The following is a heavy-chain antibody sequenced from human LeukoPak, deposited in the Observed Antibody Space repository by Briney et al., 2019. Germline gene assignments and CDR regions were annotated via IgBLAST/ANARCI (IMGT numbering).Heavy chain of an antibody. CDR3: AKESSASYYFDY. D-gene: IGHD3-10*01. J-gene: IGHJ4*02. CDR1: GSTLSSNG. Sequence: GGSLRLSCAASGSTLSSNGMYWVRQAPGKGLEWVAFIPYDGRNTYYADSVKGRFTISRDTSKNTLYLQMINLRAEDTAVYYCAKESSASYYFDYWGQGTLVTVSS. V-gene: IGHV3-30*02. CDR2: IPYDGRNT.